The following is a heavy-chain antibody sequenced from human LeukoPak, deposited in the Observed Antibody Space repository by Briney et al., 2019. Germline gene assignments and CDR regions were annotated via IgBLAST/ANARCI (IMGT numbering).Heavy chain of an antibody. Sequence: GGSLRLSCAASGFTFGSYWMSWVRQAPGKGLEWVANIKQDGSEKYYVDSVKGRFTISRDNAKNSLYLQMNSLRAEDTAVYYCAREGYYYFDYWGQGTLVTVSS. CDR1: GFTFGSYW. CDR2: IKQDGSEK. V-gene: IGHV3-7*01. J-gene: IGHJ4*02. CDR3: AREGYYYFDY. D-gene: IGHD1-26*01.